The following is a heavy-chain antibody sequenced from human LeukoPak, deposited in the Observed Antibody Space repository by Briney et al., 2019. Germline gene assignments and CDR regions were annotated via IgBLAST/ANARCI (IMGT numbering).Heavy chain of an antibody. J-gene: IGHJ6*03. CDR2: IYTSGST. CDR1: GGSISSYY. Sequence: PSETLSLTCTVSGGSISSYYWSWIRQPAGKGLEWIGRIYTSGSTNYNPSLKSRVTMSVDTSKNQFSLKLSSVTAADTAVYYCARSTPVVVPAADYYYYMDVWGKGTTVTVSS. CDR3: ARSTPVVVPAADYYYYMDV. V-gene: IGHV4-4*07. D-gene: IGHD2-2*01.